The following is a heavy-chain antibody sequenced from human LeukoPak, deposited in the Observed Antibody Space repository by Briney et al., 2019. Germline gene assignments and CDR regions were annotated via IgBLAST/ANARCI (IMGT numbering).Heavy chain of an antibody. Sequence: QPGGSLRLSCAASGFTFSTYVMNWFRQAPGKGLEWVSTISVGAEYIFYADSVKGRFTISRDNAKNSLYLQMNSLRDEDSAVYYCARDPHIAAAGTIFDYWGQGTLVTVSS. J-gene: IGHJ4*02. CDR3: ARDPHIAAAGTIFDY. D-gene: IGHD6-13*01. CDR1: GFTFSTYV. CDR2: ISVGAEYI. V-gene: IGHV3-23*01.